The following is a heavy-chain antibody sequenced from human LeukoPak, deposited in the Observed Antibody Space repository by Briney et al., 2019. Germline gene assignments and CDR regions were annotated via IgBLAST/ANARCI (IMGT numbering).Heavy chain of an antibody. J-gene: IGHJ4*02. Sequence: GGSLRLSCAASGFTFSSYAMHWVRQAPGKGLEWVAVISYDGSNKYYADSVKGRFTISRDNSKNTLYLQMNSLRAEDTAVYYCARDAGPHYDSSGYFDYWGQGTLVTVSS. CDR1: GFTFSSYA. CDR3: ARDAGPHYDSSGYFDY. CDR2: ISYDGSNK. V-gene: IGHV3-30-3*01. D-gene: IGHD3-22*01.